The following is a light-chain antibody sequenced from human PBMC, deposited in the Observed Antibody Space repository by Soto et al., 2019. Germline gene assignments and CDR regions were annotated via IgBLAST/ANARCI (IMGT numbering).Light chain of an antibody. V-gene: IGLV2-14*01. CDR2: EVS. J-gene: IGLJ1*01. Sequence: QSALTQPASVSGSPGQSITISCTGTSSDIGDYDYVSWYQQHPGKAPKLLISEVSNRPSGVSNRFSGSKSGHTASLTISGLQAEDEADYYCNSYASGNARVFGTGTKVTVL. CDR1: SSDIGDYDY. CDR3: NSYASGNARV.